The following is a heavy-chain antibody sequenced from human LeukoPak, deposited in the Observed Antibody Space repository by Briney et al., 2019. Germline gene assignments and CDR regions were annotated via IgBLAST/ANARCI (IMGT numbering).Heavy chain of an antibody. J-gene: IGHJ4*02. CDR1: GYTFTSYD. V-gene: IGHV1-8*01. Sequence: ASVKVSCRASGYTFTSYDINWVRQATGQGLERMGWMNPNSGNAGSAQKFQGRVTMTRDTSTNTAYMELSSLRSEDTAVYYCARGSGAGYNYYAYWGQGTLVTVSS. CDR2: MNPNSGNA. D-gene: IGHD5-24*01. CDR3: ARGSGAGYNYYAY.